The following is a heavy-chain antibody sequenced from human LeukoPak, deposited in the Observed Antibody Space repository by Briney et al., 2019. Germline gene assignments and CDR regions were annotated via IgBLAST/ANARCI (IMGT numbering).Heavy chain of an antibody. Sequence: GGSLRLSCSASGFTFSRFAMTWVRHLPGKGLEWVSTISGNGLQTFYADSVKGRFSVSRDNSVNIVYLQMDSLRADDSALYSCSKDAKYLDSSGYVSPFDYWDPGTLVTVAS. D-gene: IGHD3-22*01. CDR1: GFTFSRFA. CDR2: ISGNGLQT. V-gene: IGHV3-23*01. CDR3: SKDAKYLDSSGYVSPFDY. J-gene: IGHJ4*02.